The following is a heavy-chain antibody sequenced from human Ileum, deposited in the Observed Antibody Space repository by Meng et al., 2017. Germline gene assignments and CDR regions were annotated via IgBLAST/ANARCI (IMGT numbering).Heavy chain of an antibody. V-gene: IGHV3-11*01. Sequence: QGQLVASGGGMVKPGGYLRLSCAASGITFSDYYMSWIRQAPGKGLEWVSYISNSGSNIYYVDSVKGRFTISRDNAKNSLYLQMNSLRAEDTAVYYCATLSYSSLGYWGQGTLVTVSS. CDR2: ISNSGSNI. CDR1: GITFSDYY. J-gene: IGHJ4*02. CDR3: ATLSYSSLGY. D-gene: IGHD1-26*01.